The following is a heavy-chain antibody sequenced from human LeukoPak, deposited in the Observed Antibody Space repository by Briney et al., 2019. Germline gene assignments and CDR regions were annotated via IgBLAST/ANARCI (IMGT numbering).Heavy chain of an antibody. Sequence: PSETLSLTCTVSGGSTSSDYWSWIRQPPGRGLEWIGYIYYTGNTNYNPSLKRRVTISLDTSKNHFSLKLSSVTAADTAVYYCARVAGYYSIDYWGQGTLVTVSS. CDR2: IYYTGNT. CDR1: GGSTSSDY. D-gene: IGHD3-22*01. CDR3: ARVAGYYSIDY. V-gene: IGHV4-59*01. J-gene: IGHJ4*02.